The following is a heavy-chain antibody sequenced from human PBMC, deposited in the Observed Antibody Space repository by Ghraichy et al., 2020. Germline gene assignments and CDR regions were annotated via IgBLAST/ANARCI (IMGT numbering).Heavy chain of an antibody. Sequence: GESLNISCAASGFTFSSYAMHWVRQAPGKGLEWVAVISYDGSNKYYVDSVKGRFTISRDNSKNTLYLQMNSLRAEDTAVYYCARDVRQAWVLRYFVWLEGAFDYWGQGTLVTVSS. V-gene: IGHV3-30*04. CDR2: ISYDGSNK. CDR1: GFTFSSYA. J-gene: IGHJ4*02. D-gene: IGHD3-9*01. CDR3: ARDVRQAWVLRYFVWLEGAFDY.